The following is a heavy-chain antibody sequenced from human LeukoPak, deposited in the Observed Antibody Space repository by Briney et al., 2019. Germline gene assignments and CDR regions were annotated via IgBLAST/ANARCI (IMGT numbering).Heavy chain of an antibody. CDR3: ARAKGLGCGGDCYYVFDY. CDR1: GYTFTDYY. V-gene: IGHV1-2*02. CDR2: INPNSGGT. J-gene: IGHJ4*02. D-gene: IGHD2-21*01. Sequence: ASVKVSCKASGYTFTDYYLHWVRQAPGRGLEWMRWINPNSGGTNYAQKFQGRVTMTRDTSINTAYMELSRLRSDDTAVYYCARAKGLGCGGDCYYVFDYWGQGTLVTVSP.